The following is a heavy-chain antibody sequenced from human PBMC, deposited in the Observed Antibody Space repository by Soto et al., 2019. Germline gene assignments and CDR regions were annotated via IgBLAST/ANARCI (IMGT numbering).Heavy chain of an antibody. CDR3: ARAQIVVVVGAAFDY. J-gene: IGHJ4*02. V-gene: IGHV4-39*07. CDR1: GGYISSSSYY. CDR2: IYYSGST. D-gene: IGHD2-15*01. Sequence: SETMSLTCTVAGGYISSSSYYWGWNRQHPGKGLEWIGSIYYSGSTYYSPSLKSRVTISVDTSKNQFYMELSSLRSEDTAVYYCARAQIVVVVGAAFDYWGQGTLVTVSS.